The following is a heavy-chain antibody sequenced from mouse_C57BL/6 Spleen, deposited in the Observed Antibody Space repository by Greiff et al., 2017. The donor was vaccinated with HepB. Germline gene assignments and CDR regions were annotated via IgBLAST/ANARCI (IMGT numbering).Heavy chain of an antibody. CDR2: INYDGSST. CDR1: GFTFSDYY. D-gene: IGHD4-1*01. V-gene: IGHV5-16*01. CDR3: AREGNWDDYYAMDY. J-gene: IGHJ4*01. Sequence: EVHLVESEGGLVQPGSSMKLSCTASGFTFSDYYMAWVRQVPEKGLEWVANINYDGSSTYYLDSLQSRFILSRDNAKNILYLQMSSMKSEDTATYYCAREGNWDDYYAMDYWGQGTSVTVSS.